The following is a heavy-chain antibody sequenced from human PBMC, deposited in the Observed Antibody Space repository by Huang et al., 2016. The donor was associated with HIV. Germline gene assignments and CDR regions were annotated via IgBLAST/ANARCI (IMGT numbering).Heavy chain of an antibody. V-gene: IGHV3-23*01. CDR3: AKDARAFGSGSYPSHYYFDY. CDR2: ISGSGGSR. D-gene: IGHD3-10*01. Sequence: TISGSGGSRYYADSVKGRFTISRDNSNNTLCLQMNNLRVDDSAVYYCAKDARAFGSGSYPSHYYFDYWGQGTLVTVSS. J-gene: IGHJ4*02.